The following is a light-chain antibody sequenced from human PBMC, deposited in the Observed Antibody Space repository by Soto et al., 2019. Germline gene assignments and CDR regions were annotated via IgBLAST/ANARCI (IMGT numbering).Light chain of an antibody. J-gene: IGKJ4*01. Sequence: EIVLTQSPATLSLSPGERATLSCRASQIISSDLAWYQQRPGQAPRLLIYDASNRATDIPARFSGSGSGTDFTITISSLEPEYFAFYYCQHRGSSPLTFGGGTKVEIK. CDR1: QIISSD. CDR2: DAS. CDR3: QHRGSSPLT. V-gene: IGKV3-11*01.